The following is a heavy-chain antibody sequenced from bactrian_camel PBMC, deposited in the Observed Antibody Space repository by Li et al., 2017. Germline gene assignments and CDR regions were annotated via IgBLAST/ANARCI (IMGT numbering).Heavy chain of an antibody. J-gene: IGHJ4*01. D-gene: IGHD4*01. Sequence: HVQLVESGGGLVQPGGSLRLSCAASGLIFSDYGMNWVRQTPEKGFEWVSSIDVYGSTNYATSVKGRFTISRDNAKNTLYLQMNSLKSEDTALYYCATGGPTTVTMARTSRGQGTQVTVS. CDR2: IDVYGST. CDR1: GLIFSDYG. V-gene: IGHV3-2*01.